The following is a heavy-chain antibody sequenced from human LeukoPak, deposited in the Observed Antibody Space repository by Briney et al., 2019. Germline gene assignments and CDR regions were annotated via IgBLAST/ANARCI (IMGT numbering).Heavy chain of an antibody. J-gene: IGHJ4*02. CDR3: ARHGAIYDSSGYYTDH. D-gene: IGHD3-22*01. V-gene: IGHV5-51*01. CDR1: GYSFTSYW. Sequence: GESLKISCKGSGYSFTSYWIGWVRQMPGKGLEWMGIIYPGDSDTRYSPSFQGQVTISADKSISTAYLQWSSLKASDTAMYYCARHGAIYDSSGYYTDHWGQGTLVTVSS. CDR2: IYPGDSDT.